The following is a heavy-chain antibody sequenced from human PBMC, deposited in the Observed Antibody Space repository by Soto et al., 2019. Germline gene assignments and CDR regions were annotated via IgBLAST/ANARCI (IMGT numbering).Heavy chain of an antibody. D-gene: IGHD6-19*01. Sequence: QVQLVQSGAEVKKPGSSVKVSCKASGGTFSNYAISWVRQAPGQGLEWMGRIIPIFGTTNYAQKFQGRVTITAAESTTTASLELSSLRSADTAVYYCATTVPVAVTYDGAFDIWGQGTMVTVSS. J-gene: IGHJ3*02. CDR1: GGTFSNYA. CDR3: ATTVPVAVTYDGAFDI. CDR2: IIPIFGTT. V-gene: IGHV1-69*12.